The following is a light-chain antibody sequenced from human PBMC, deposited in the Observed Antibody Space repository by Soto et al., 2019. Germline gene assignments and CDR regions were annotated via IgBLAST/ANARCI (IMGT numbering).Light chain of an antibody. J-gene: IGLJ1*01. Sequence: QSVLTQPASVSGSPGQSITISCTGTSSDVGGYDYVSWYQQHPGKAPKLMIYDVTNRPSGVSNRFSGSKSGNTASLTISGLQAEDGADYYCISYASINTYVFGTGTKVTVL. CDR3: ISYASINTYV. CDR1: SSDVGGYDY. CDR2: DVT. V-gene: IGLV2-14*01.